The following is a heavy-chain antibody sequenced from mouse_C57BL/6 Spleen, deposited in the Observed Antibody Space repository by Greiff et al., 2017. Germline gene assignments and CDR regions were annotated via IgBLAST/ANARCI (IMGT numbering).Heavy chain of an antibody. CDR1: GYTFTSYW. J-gene: IGHJ2*01. CDR3: ASAMVIFDY. D-gene: IGHD2-2*01. CDR2: LGPSASYT. V-gene: IGHV1-50*01. Sequence: QVQLQQPGAELVQPGASLKLSCTASGYTFTSYWMQWVQQRPGQGLEWIGELGPSASYTNYTQKLKGKDTFTVDTSSSLACMQLSSLTSEDSAVYYCASAMVIFDYWGQGTTLTVSS.